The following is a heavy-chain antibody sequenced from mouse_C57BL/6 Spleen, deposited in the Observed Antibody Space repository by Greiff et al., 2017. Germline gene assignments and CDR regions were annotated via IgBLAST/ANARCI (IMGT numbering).Heavy chain of an antibody. CDR2: ISDGGSYT. D-gene: IGHD2-4*01. J-gene: IGHJ3*01. Sequence: EVQRVESGGGLVKPGGSLKLSCAASGFTFSSYAMSWVRQTPEKRLEWVATISDGGSYTYYPDNVKGRFTISRDNAKNNLYLQMGHLKSEDTAMYYCARDNYDYDGGFAYWGQGTLVTVSA. CDR3: ARDNYDYDGGFAY. V-gene: IGHV5-4*01. CDR1: GFTFSSYA.